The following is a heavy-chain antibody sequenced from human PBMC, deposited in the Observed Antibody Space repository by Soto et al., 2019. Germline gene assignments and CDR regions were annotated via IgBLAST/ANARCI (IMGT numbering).Heavy chain of an antibody. D-gene: IGHD3-10*01. CDR2: ISSNGGST. CDR3: VKAYYGSGSSSPFQH. J-gene: IGHJ1*01. Sequence: GGSLRLSCSASGFTFSSYAMHWVRQAPGKGLEYVSAISSNGGSTYYADSVKGRFTISRDNSKNTLYLQMSSLRAEDTAVYYCVKAYYGSGSSSPFQHWGQGTLVTVS. V-gene: IGHV3-64D*08. CDR1: GFTFSSYA.